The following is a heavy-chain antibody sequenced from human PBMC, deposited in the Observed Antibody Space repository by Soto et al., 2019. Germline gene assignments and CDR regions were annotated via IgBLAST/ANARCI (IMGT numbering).Heavy chain of an antibody. Sequence: PSETLSLTCFVSGYSITAGGYYWSWIRHHPGKGLEWIGYIYNSGSTDYNPALKGRVTISGDTSKKRFSLILRSVTAADTAVYYCARGGDPRMYYYGMDVWGQGTTVTVSS. D-gene: IGHD3-16*01. CDR3: ARGGDPRMYYYGMDV. J-gene: IGHJ6*02. CDR1: GYSITAGGYY. V-gene: IGHV4-61*08. CDR2: IYNSGST.